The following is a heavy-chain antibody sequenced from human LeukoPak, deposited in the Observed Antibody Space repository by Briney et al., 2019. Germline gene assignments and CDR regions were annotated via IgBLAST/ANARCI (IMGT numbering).Heavy chain of an antibody. J-gene: IGHJ6*03. D-gene: IGHD6-19*01. CDR3: AMPDPYSSERGNGWYYYYYYMDV. CDR2: INPNSGGT. V-gene: IGHV1-2*02. CDR1: GYTFTGYY. Sequence: ASVKVSCKASGYTFTGYYMHWVRQAPGQGLEWMGWINPNSGGTNYAQKFQGRVTMTRDTSISTAYMELSRLRSDDTAVYYCAMPDPYSSERGNGWYYYYYYMDVWGKGTTVTVSS.